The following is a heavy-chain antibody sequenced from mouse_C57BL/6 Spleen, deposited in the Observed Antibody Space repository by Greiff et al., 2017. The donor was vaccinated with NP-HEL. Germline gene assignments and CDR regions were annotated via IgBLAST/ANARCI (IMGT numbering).Heavy chain of an antibody. D-gene: IGHD2-3*01. J-gene: IGHJ2*01. Sequence: QVQLKQPGAELVKPGASVKLSCKASGYTFTSYWMHWVKQRPGQGLEWIGMIHPNSGSTNYNEKFKSKATLTVDKSSSTAYMQLSSLTSEGSAVYYCAREECYYTPRYYWGTGTTLTASS. V-gene: IGHV1-64*01. CDR3: AREECYYTPRYY. CDR2: IHPNSGST. CDR1: GYTFTSYW.